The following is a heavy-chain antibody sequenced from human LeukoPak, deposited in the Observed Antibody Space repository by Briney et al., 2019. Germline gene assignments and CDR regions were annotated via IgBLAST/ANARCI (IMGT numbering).Heavy chain of an antibody. J-gene: IGHJ4*02. CDR1: GFTVSSSY. CDR3: ARGDYGSMIDH. CDR2: IYSSGST. V-gene: IGHV3-53*01. Sequence: PGGSLRLSCAGSGFTVSSSYMTWVRQAPGKGLEWVSVIYSSGSTHYEDSVKGRSTISRDNSKNTLYFQMNSLRADDTAVYYCARGDYGSMIDHWGQGPLVSVSS. D-gene: IGHD4-17*01.